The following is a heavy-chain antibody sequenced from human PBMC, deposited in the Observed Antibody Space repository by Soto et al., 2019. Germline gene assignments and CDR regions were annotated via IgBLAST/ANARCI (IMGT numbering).Heavy chain of an antibody. Sequence: PGGSLRLSCAASGFTFSSYAMHWVRQAPGKGLEWVAVISYDGSNKYYADSVKGRFTISRDNSKNTLHLQMNSLRAEDTAVYYCARDRNSGYDYYYYGMDVWGQGTTVTVSS. J-gene: IGHJ6*02. CDR1: GFTFSSYA. CDR2: ISYDGSNK. D-gene: IGHD5-12*01. V-gene: IGHV3-30-3*01. CDR3: ARDRNSGYDYYYYGMDV.